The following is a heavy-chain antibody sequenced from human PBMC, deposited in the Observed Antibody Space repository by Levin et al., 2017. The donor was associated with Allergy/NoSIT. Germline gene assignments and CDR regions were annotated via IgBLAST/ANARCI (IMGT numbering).Heavy chain of an antibody. J-gene: IGHJ4*02. D-gene: IGHD2-2*01. V-gene: IGHV3-49*03. CDR2: IRSKAYGGTT. Sequence: GGSLRLSCTASGFTFGDYAMSWFRQAPGKGLEWVGFIRSKAYGGTTEYAASVKGRFTISRDDSKSIAYLQMNSLKTEDTAVYYCTRDRLVVVPAAIAYFDYWGQGTLVTVSS. CDR3: TRDRLVVVPAAIAYFDY. CDR1: GFTFGDYA.